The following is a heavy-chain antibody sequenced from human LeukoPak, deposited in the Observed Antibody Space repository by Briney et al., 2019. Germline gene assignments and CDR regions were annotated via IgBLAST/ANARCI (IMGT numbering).Heavy chain of an antibody. V-gene: IGHV3-23*01. CDR1: GFTFSNNA. CDR2: ITGSGGTT. Sequence: GGSLRLSCAASGFTFSNNAMSWVRQAPGKGLEWLSTITGSGGTTYSADSVKGRFTISRDNSKNTLCLQMNSLRAEDTAVYYCAKTGQADYWGQGTLVTVSS. CDR3: AKTGQADY. J-gene: IGHJ4*02. D-gene: IGHD2-8*02.